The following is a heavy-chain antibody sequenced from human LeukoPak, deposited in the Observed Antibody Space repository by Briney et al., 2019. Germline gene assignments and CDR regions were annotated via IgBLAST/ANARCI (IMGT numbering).Heavy chain of an antibody. CDR1: GFTFSSYA. D-gene: IGHD3-16*02. CDR2: ISGSGGST. V-gene: IGHV3-23*01. Sequence: PGGSLRLSCAASGFTFSSYAMSWVRQAPGKGLEWVSAISGSGGSTYYADSVKGRFTISRDNSKSTLYLQMNSLRAEDTAVYYCAKEGASYDYVWGSYRYKAYFDYWGQGTLVTVSS. CDR3: AKEGASYDYVWGSYRYKAYFDY. J-gene: IGHJ4*02.